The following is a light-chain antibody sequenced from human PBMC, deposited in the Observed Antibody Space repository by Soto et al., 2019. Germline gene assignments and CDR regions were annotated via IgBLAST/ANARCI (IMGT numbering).Light chain of an antibody. CDR1: SSNIGTNN. CDR3: AAWDGSLNVVL. J-gene: IGLJ2*01. V-gene: IGLV1-44*01. CDR2: TDH. Sequence: QSVLTQPPSASGTPGQRVTISCSGSSSNIGTNNVNWYKQVPGTAPTLLIYTDHQRPAGVPDRFSGSKSATTASLAISRLQSEDEADYYCAAWDGSLNVVLFGGGTKLTVL.